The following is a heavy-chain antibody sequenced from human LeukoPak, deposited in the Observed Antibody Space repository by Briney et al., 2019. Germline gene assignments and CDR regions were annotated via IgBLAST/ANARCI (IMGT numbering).Heavy chain of an antibody. D-gene: IGHD3-16*01. J-gene: IGHJ6*02. CDR1: GFTFDHFA. CDR2: VSGDGRSK. Sequence: GGSLRLSCAASGFTFDHFAMHWVRQVPGKGLEWVAVVSGDGRSKYYAGSVQGRFTMSRDNSKNSLYLQMNSLTSEDTGLYYCANPGADTIRSYGLDVWGQGTTVTVSS. V-gene: IGHV3-43*02. CDR3: ANPGADTIRSYGLDV.